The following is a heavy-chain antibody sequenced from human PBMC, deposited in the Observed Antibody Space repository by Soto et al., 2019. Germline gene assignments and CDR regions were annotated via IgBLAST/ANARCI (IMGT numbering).Heavy chain of an antibody. V-gene: IGHV1-69*06. D-gene: IGHD3-16*01. CDR3: AIYDYVWGSQPYNWFDP. J-gene: IGHJ5*02. CDR1: GGTFSSYV. CDR2: IIPIFGTA. Sequence: GASVKVSCKASGGTFSSYVISWVRQAPGQGLEWMGGIIPIFGTANYAQKFQGRVTITADKSTSTAYMELSSLRSEDTAVYYCAIYDYVWGSQPYNWFDPWGQGTLVTVSS.